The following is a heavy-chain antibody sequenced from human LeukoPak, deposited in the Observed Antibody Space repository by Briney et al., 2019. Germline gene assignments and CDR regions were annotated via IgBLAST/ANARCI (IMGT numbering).Heavy chain of an antibody. CDR2: ISYDGRNK. D-gene: IGHD4-23*01. CDR1: GFTFSSYG. Sequence: GGSLRLSCAASGFTFSSYGMHWVRQAPGKGLEWVAVISYDGRNKYYADSVKGRFTISRDNSKNTLYLQMNSLRAEDTAVYYCAKDLYGGNSERIYWGQGTLVTVSS. J-gene: IGHJ4*02. CDR3: AKDLYGGNSERIY. V-gene: IGHV3-30*18.